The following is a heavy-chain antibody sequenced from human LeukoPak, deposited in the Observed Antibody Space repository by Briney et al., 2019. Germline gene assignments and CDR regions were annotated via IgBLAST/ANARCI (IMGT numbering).Heavy chain of an antibody. CDR2: ISAYNGNT. J-gene: IGHJ5*02. Sequence: ASVKVSCKASGYTFTSYGISWVRQAPGQGLEWMGWISAYNGNTNYAQKLQGRVTMTTDTSTSTAYMELRSLRSDDDTAVYYCARHTGPGSYYNRFINWFDPWGQGTLVTVSS. D-gene: IGHD3-10*01. CDR3: ARHTGPGSYYNRFINWFDP. CDR1: GYTFTSYG. V-gene: IGHV1-18*01.